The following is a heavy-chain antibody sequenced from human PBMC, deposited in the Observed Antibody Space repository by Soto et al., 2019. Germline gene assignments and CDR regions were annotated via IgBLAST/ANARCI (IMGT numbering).Heavy chain of an antibody. J-gene: IGHJ5*02. CDR2: IYYSGST. V-gene: IGHV4-39*07. D-gene: IGHD3-10*01. CDR1: GGSIISSSYY. CDR3: ARDKGLWWFDP. Sequence: SETLSLTCTVSGGSIISSSYYWVWIRQPPGKGLEWIGSIYYSGSTYYNPSLKSRVTISVDTSKNQFSLKLSSVTAADTAVYYCARDKGLWWFDPWGQGTLVAVSS.